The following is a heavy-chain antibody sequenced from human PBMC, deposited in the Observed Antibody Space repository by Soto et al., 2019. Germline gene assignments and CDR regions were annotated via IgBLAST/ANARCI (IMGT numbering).Heavy chain of an antibody. Sequence: SVKVSCKASGGTFSIYASSWVRQAPGQGLEWMGGIIPIFGTANYAQKFQGRVTITADESTSTAYMELSSLRSEDTAVYYCARDRNGWYFEDWGQGTLLTVSS. CDR2: IIPIFGTA. D-gene: IGHD6-19*01. CDR3: ARDRNGWYFED. J-gene: IGHJ4*02. CDR1: GGTFSIYA. V-gene: IGHV1-69*13.